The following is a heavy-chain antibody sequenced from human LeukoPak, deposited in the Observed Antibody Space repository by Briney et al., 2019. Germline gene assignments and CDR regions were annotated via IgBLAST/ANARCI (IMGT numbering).Heavy chain of an antibody. V-gene: IGHV3-23*01. CDR2: ISNNGGYT. J-gene: IGHJ4*02. CDR3: ARAVAGLTDY. Sequence: GGSLRLSCAASGFTFSSSAMSWVRQAPGKGLEWVSAISNNGGYTYYADSVRGRFTISRDISKNTLYLQMNSLRADDTAVYYCARAVAGLTDYWGQGTLATVSS. CDR1: GFTFSSSA. D-gene: IGHD3-10*01.